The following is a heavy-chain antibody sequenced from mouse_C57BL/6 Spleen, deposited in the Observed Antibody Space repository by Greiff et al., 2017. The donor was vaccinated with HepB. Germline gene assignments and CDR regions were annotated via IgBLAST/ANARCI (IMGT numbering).Heavy chain of an antibody. J-gene: IGHJ2*01. CDR3: ARYDYDYFDY. V-gene: IGHV1-64*01. CDR1: GYTFTSYW. CDR2: IHPNSGST. Sequence: QVQLQQPEAELVKPGASVKLSCKASGYTFTSYWMHWVKQRPGQGLEWIGMIHPNSGSTNYNEKFKSKATLTVDKSSSTAYMQLSSLTSEDSAVYYCARYDYDYFDYWGQGTTLTVSS. D-gene: IGHD2-4*01.